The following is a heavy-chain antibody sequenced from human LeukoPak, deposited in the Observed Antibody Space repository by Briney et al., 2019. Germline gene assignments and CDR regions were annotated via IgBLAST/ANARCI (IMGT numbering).Heavy chain of an antibody. D-gene: IGHD6-13*01. CDR2: IYTSGST. CDR3: ARDHGIAAAGNWFDP. Sequence: SETLSLTCTVSGGSISSYYWSWIRQPAGKGLEWIGRIYTSGSTNYNPSLKSRVTMSVDTSKNQFSLKLSSVPAADTAVYYCARDHGIAAAGNWFDPWGQETLVTVSS. J-gene: IGHJ5*02. CDR1: GGSISSYY. V-gene: IGHV4-4*07.